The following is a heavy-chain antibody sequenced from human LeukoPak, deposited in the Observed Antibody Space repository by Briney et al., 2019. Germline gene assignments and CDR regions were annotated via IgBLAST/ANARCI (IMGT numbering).Heavy chain of an antibody. CDR1: GFTVSSNY. CDR2: IYSGGST. V-gene: IGHV3-53*01. D-gene: IGHD3-16*01. CDR3: ARGGGGAWDYFFDY. Sequence: GGSLRLSCAASGFTVSSNYMSWVRQAPGHGLEWVSVIYSGGSTSYPDSVKGRFTISRDNSKNTLYLQMNSLRAEDTAVYYCARGGGGAWDYFFDYWGQGTLVTVSS. J-gene: IGHJ4*02.